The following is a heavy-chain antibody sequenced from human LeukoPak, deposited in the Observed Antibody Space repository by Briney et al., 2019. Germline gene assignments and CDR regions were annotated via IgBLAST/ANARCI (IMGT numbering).Heavy chain of an antibody. V-gene: IGHV3-21*01. CDR1: GFTFSSYA. CDR2: ISSSSTYI. Sequence: GGSLRLSCAASGFTFSSYAMNWVRQAPGKGLEWVSCISSSSTYIYYADSVKGRFTISRDNAKNSLYLQMNSLRAEDTAVYYCARDLGDLGFDYWGQGTLVTVSS. CDR3: ARDLGDLGFDY. J-gene: IGHJ4*02. D-gene: IGHD3-16*01.